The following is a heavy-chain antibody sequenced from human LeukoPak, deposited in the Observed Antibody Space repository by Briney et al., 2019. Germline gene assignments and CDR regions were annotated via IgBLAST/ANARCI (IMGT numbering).Heavy chain of an antibody. J-gene: IGHJ4*02. V-gene: IGHV4-34*01. D-gene: IGHD5-18*01. Sequence: GSLRLSCAASGFTFSSYWMSWVRQPPGKGLEWIGEINHSGSTNYNPSLKSRVTISVDTSKNQFSLKLSSVTAADTAVYYCARGRIQLPRVPKGERKQKLGYFDYWGQGTLVTVSS. CDR3: ARGRIQLPRVPKGERKQKLGYFDY. CDR2: INHSGST. CDR1: GFTFSSYW.